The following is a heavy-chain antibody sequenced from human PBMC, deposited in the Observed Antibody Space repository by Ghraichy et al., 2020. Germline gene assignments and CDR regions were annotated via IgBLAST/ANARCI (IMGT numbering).Heavy chain of an antibody. CDR1: GGSISSSYY. J-gene: IGHJ5*02. D-gene: IGHD5-12*01. V-gene: IGHV4-39*01. Sequence: SQTLSLTCTVSGGSISSSYYWGWIRQPPGKGLEWIGSIFHIGITYYSPSLKSRVTISVDTSKNQFSLKLSSVTAADTAVYYCARQPGDIDPNWFDTWGQGTLVTVSS. CDR3: ARQPGDIDPNWFDT. CDR2: IFHIGIT.